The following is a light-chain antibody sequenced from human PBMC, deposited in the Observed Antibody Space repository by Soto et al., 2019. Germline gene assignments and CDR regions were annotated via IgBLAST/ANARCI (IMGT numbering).Light chain of an antibody. CDR1: QTISSW. CDR3: QQSYNTPRT. J-gene: IGKJ1*01. V-gene: IGKV1-39*01. CDR2: TSS. Sequence: DIQMTQSPSTLSGSVGDRVTITCRASQTISSWSAWYQQKPGKAPSLLIYTSSNLQTGVPSRFSGSGSGTHFTLTINSLQPEDFATYYCQQSYNTPRTFGQGTKVDIK.